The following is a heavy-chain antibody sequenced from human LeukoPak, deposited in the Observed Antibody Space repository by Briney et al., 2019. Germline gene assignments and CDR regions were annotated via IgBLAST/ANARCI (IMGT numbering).Heavy chain of an antibody. CDR3: AKTIAAIALRYYYMDV. J-gene: IGHJ6*03. V-gene: IGHV1-8*01. Sequence: ASVKVSCKASGYTFTSYDINWVLQATGQGLEWMGWMNPNSGNTGYAQKFQGRVTMTRNTSISTAYMELSSLRSEDTAVYYCAKTIAAIALRYYYMDVWGKGTTVTVSS. CDR2: MNPNSGNT. CDR1: GYTFTSYD. D-gene: IGHD6-13*01.